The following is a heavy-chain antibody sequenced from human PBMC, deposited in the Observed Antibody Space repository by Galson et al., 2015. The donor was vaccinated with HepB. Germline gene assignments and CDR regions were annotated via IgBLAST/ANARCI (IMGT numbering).Heavy chain of an antibody. CDR2: LSGSGGST. D-gene: IGHD6-13*01. J-gene: IGHJ5*02. CDR3: AKSDPAAGMFCWFDP. CDR1: GFTFSSYA. Sequence: SLRLSCAASGFTFSSYAMSWVRQARGKGLEWGSALSGSGGSTYYAGSVKGRFTISRDNSKNTLYLQMNSLRAEGTAVYYCAKSDPAAGMFCWFDPWGQGTLVTVSS. V-gene: IGHV3-23*01.